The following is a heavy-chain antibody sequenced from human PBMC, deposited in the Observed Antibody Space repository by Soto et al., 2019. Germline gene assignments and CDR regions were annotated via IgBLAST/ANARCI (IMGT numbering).Heavy chain of an antibody. CDR3: AREPYSSGWLYYFDY. J-gene: IGHJ4*02. D-gene: IGHD6-19*01. CDR1: GGSISSYY. CDR2: IYYSGST. Sequence: SETLSLTCTVSGGSISSYYWSWIRQPPGKGLEWIGYIYYSGSTNYNPSLKSRVTISVDTSKNQFSLKLSSVTAADTAVYYCAREPYSSGWLYYFDYWGQGTLVTVSS. V-gene: IGHV4-59*01.